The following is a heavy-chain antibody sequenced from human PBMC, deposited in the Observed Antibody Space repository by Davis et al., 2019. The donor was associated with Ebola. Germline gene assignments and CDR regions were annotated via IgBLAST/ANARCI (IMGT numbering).Heavy chain of an antibody. CDR1: GYTFTDYY. V-gene: IGHV1-2*02. D-gene: IGHD2-15*01. J-gene: IGHJ5*02. CDR3: ARKDIVSVHSWLDP. Sequence: AASVKVSCKTSGYTFTDYYMHWVRQAPGQGLEWMGWINPNSGGTNYAQNFQGRVTMTSDTSISTAYMDLGGLRSDDTAVYYCARKDIVSVHSWLDPWGQGTLVTVSS. CDR2: INPNSGGT.